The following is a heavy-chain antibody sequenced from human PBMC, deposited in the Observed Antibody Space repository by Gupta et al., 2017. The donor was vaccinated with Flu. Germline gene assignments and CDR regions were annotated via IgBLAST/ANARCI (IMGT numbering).Heavy chain of an antibody. D-gene: IGHD5-12*01. J-gene: IGHJ4*02. CDR2: FCYTGSL. V-gene: IGHV4-39*01. Sequence: WIRQPPGKGLEWIGAFCYTGSLYFNPSLKSRVTVSVDTSKDQFSLKLRSVTAADTAVYWCARRLGGYDYYDSWGQGTLVTVSS. CDR3: ARRLGGYDYYDS.